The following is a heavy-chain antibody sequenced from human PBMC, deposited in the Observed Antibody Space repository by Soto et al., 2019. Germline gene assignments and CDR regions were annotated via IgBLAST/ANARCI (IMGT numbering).Heavy chain of an antibody. D-gene: IGHD3-22*01. Sequence: LRLSCAASGFTFSSYSMNWVRQAPGKGLEWVSYISSSSSTIYYADSVKGRFTISRDNARNTLYLQMNSLRAEDTAVYYCAKGWKYYYDSSGYYEDDAFDIWGQGTMVTVSS. CDR2: ISSSSSTI. J-gene: IGHJ3*02. V-gene: IGHV3-48*01. CDR3: AKGWKYYYDSSGYYEDDAFDI. CDR1: GFTFSSYS.